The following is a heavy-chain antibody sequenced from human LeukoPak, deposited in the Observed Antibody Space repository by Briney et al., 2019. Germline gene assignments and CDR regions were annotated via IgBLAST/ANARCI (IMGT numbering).Heavy chain of an antibody. D-gene: IGHD6-13*01. CDR3: ARDRGSAAAGTWYYAMDV. CDR2: STSSDNI. Sequence: GGSLRLSCAASGFAFSSYGMHWVRQAPGKGLEWVSSSTSSDNIHYADAVKGRFTSSRDNAKNSVYLQMNSLRAEDTAVYYCARDRGSAAAGTWYYAMDVWGQGTTVTVSS. J-gene: IGHJ6*02. V-gene: IGHV3-48*04. CDR1: GFAFSSYG.